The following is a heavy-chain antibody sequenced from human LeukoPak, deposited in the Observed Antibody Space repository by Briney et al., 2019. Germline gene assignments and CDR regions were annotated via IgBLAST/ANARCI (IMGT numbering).Heavy chain of an antibody. V-gene: IGHV3-21*01. CDR2: ISSSSSYI. CDR3: ARGYCSGGSCYSSNYNNWFDP. D-gene: IGHD2-15*01. J-gene: IGHJ5*02. CDR1: GFTFSSYS. Sequence: GGSLRPSCAASGFTFSSYSMNWVRQAPGRGLEWVSSISSSSSYIYYADSVKGRFTISRDNAKNSLYLQMNSLRAEDTAVYYCARGYCSGGSCYSSNYNNWFDPWGQGTLVTVSS.